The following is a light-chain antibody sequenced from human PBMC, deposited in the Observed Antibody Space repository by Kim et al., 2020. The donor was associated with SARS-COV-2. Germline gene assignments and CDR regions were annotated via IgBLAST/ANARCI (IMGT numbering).Light chain of an antibody. CDR2: DAS. Sequence: EIVLTQSPATLSLSPGERATLSCGAIQSVTNNYLAWYQQKPGLAPRLLIYDASNRAPGIPDRFSGSGSGTGFTLTISRLEPEDFAVYYCQQYGRSSYTFGQGTKLEI. V-gene: IGKV3D-20*01. CDR3: QQYGRSSYT. CDR1: QSVTNNY. J-gene: IGKJ2*01.